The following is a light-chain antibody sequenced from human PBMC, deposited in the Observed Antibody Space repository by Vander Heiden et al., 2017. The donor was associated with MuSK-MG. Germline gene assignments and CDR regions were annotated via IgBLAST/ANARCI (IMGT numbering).Light chain of an antibody. CDR3: QHSTSKLGT. Sequence: DMQMTQSPSSLSASVGDRVTITCRASQPISSFLNWYQQKAGQAPILLIYGASNLRSGVPSRFSGSGSGTDFTLTISTLHPEDVATYYCQHSTSKLGTFGPGTKVEIE. CDR1: QPISSF. V-gene: IGKV1-39*01. J-gene: IGKJ1*01. CDR2: GAS.